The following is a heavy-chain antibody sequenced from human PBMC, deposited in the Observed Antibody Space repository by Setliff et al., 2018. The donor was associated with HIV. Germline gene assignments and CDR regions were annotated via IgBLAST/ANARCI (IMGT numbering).Heavy chain of an antibody. CDR3: ARSLREYSYGSPDY. D-gene: IGHD5-18*01. V-gene: IGHV1-3*01. CDR2: INAGTGNT. CDR1: GYRFTGFA. Sequence: VKVSCKASGYRFTGFAIHWVRQAPGQRFEWMGWINAGTGNTKYSQKFQDRVTISRDIHANTAYMELSSLRSEDTAIYYCARSLREYSYGSPDYWGPGTLVTVSS. J-gene: IGHJ4*02.